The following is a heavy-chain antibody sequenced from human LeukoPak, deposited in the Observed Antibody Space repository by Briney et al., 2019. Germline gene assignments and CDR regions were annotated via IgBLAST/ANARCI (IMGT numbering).Heavy chain of an antibody. CDR2: TFHSGHT. J-gene: IGHJ5*02. CDR1: GGSIRNNNW. Sequence: SETLSLTCAVSGGSIRNNNWWSWVRQPPGKGLGWIGETFHSGHTNYNPSLKSRVAISVDKSKNHFYLNLTSVTAADTAVYYCAKLDRRSNLFDPWGQGTLVTVS. D-gene: IGHD1-1*01. V-gene: IGHV4-4*02. CDR3: AKLDRRSNLFDP.